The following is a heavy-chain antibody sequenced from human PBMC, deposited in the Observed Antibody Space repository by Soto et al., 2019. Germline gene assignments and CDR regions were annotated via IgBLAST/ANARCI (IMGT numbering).Heavy chain of an antibody. CDR1: GGTFSSHA. D-gene: IGHD3-22*01. J-gene: IGHJ4*02. Sequence: ASVKVSCKSSGGTFSSHAISWVRQAPGQGLEWMGGIIPIFGTANYAQKFQGRVTITADESTSTAYMELSSLRSEDTAVYYCAVYYYDTQAHFDYWGQGTLVTVS. V-gene: IGHV1-69*13. CDR3: AVYYYDTQAHFDY. CDR2: IIPIFGTA.